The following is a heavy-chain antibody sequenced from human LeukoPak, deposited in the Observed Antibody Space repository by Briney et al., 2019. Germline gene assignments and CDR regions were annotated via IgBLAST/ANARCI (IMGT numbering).Heavy chain of an antibody. Sequence: SQTLSLTCTVSGGSISSGDYYWSWIRQPPGKGLEWIGYIYYSGSTSYNPSLKSRVTISVDTSKNQFSLKLTSVTAADTAVYYCARGFGAHNAFDIWGQGTMVTVSS. J-gene: IGHJ3*02. CDR2: IYYSGST. V-gene: IGHV4-30-4*01. CDR1: GGSISSGDYY. D-gene: IGHD3-3*01. CDR3: ARGFGAHNAFDI.